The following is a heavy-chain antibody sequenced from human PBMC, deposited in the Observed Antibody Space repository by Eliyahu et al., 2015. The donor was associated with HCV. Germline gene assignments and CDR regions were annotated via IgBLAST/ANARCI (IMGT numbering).Heavy chain of an antibody. V-gene: IGHV3-21*01. Sequence: EVQLVESGGGLVKPGGSLXLSCXASGFTFSXYSMNWVRQAPGKGLEWVSSXSSSSSYIYYADSVKGRFTISRDNAKNSLYLQMNSLRAEDTAVYYCARAPRGAGTQPYYFDYWGQGTLVTVSS. CDR3: ARAPRGAGTQPYYFDY. D-gene: IGHD1-1*01. CDR2: XSSSSSYI. J-gene: IGHJ4*02. CDR1: GFTFSXYS.